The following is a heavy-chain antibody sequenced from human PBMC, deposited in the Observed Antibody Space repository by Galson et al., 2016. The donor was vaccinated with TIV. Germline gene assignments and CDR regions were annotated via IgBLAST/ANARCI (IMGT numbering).Heavy chain of an antibody. CDR1: GYTFENYA. CDR2: VNVGTGDT. V-gene: IGHV1-3*01. Sequence: SVKVSCKASGYTFENYAIQWVRQALGQRLEWMAWVNVGTGDTRYSQKFQGAVTVTRDTSASTAYMELSSLTSEDTAVYYCARSDAVSGYYYHFDYWGHGTLVTVSS. J-gene: IGHJ4*01. D-gene: IGHD3-22*01. CDR3: ARSDAVSGYYYHFDY.